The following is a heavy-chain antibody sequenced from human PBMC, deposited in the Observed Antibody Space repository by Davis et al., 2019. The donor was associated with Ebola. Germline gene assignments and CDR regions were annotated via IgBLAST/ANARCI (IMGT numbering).Heavy chain of an antibody. CDR3: AREAVRCGGDCLDY. V-gene: IGHV3-48*03. Sequence: PGGSLRLSCTGSGFTFSNYEFNWVRQAPGKGLEWLSYINSEGSYMYYEDSLKGRFTTSRDNAKKTLYLEMTSLRAEDTAKYYCAREAVRCGGDCLDYWGRGALVTVSS. D-gene: IGHD2-21*02. J-gene: IGHJ4*02. CDR2: INSEGSYM. CDR1: GFTFSNYE.